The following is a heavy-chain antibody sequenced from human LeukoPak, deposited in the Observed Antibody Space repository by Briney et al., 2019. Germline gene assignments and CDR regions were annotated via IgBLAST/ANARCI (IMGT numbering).Heavy chain of an antibody. CDR1: GFTFSHYA. J-gene: IGHJ4*02. Sequence: GGSLRLSRVTSGFTFSHYAMNWVRQAPGKGLEWVSGIIGGSGGTTYYAESVEGRFSISRDNSKNTLYLQMNSLRAEDTAVYYCASREDCGDYGGVYWGQGTLVTVSS. CDR3: ASREDCGDYGGVY. D-gene: IGHD4-17*01. CDR2: IIGGSGGTT. V-gene: IGHV3-23*01.